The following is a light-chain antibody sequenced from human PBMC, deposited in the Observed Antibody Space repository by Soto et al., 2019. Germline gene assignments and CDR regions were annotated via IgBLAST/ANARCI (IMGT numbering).Light chain of an antibody. V-gene: IGKV3-15*01. CDR3: HQYHNWPRT. CDR1: QSISNN. CDR2: GAS. J-gene: IGKJ1*01. Sequence: EIVMTQSPATLSVSPGERATLSCRASQSISNNLAWYQQKPGQAPRVLIYGASTRATGIPARFSGSGSGTEFTLTISSLQSEDVAVYYCHQYHNWPRTFGQGTTVEIK.